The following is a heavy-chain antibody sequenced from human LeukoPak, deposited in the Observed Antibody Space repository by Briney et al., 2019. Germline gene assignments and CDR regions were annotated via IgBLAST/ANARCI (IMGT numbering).Heavy chain of an antibody. CDR2: IIPIFGTA. J-gene: IGHJ3*02. D-gene: IGHD3-10*01. CDR1: GGTFSSYA. Sequence: ASVKVSCKASGGTFSSYAISWVRQAPGQGLEWMGGIIPIFGTANYAQKFQGRVTITAEESTSTAYMELSSLRSEDTAVYYCVLNSRMVRDDAFDIWGQGTMVTVSS. CDR3: VLNSRMVRDDAFDI. V-gene: IGHV1-69*13.